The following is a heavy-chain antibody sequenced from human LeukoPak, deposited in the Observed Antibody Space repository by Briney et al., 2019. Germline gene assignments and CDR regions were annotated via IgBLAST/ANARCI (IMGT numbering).Heavy chain of an antibody. CDR3: ARVTSWRFGELYLFEDY. D-gene: IGHD3-10*01. J-gene: IGHJ4*02. Sequence: AGGSLRLSCAASGFTFSDYYMSWIRQAPGKGLEWVSYISSSGSTIYYADSVKVRFTISRYNAKNSLYLQMKSLRDEDTAVYYCARVTSWRFGELYLFEDYWGQGTLVTVSS. V-gene: IGHV3-11*01. CDR2: ISSSGSTI. CDR1: GFTFSDYY.